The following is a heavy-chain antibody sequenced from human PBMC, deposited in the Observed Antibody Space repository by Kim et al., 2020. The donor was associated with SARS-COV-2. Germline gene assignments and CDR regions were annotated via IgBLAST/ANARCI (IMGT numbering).Heavy chain of an antibody. D-gene: IGHD2-8*01. Sequence: GGSLRLSCAASGYTYSTYWMSWVRQVPGKGLEWVAKIKQDGSEKYYVDSVKGRFTISRDNAKNSLYLQMNSLRAEDTAVYYCARDSRYCTYIDCRGDAY. CDR2: IKQDGSEK. V-gene: IGHV3-7*01. J-gene: IGHJ3*01. CDR1: GYTYSTYW. CDR3: ARDSRYCTYIDCRGDAY.